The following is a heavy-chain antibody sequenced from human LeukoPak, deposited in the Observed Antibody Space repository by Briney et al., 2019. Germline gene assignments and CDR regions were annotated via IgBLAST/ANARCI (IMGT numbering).Heavy chain of an antibody. J-gene: IGHJ6*03. V-gene: IGHV3-21*01. Sequence: GGSLRLSCAASGFSFSSYAMSWVRQAPGKGLEWISSITTSSTYIYYADSVKGRFTISRDNSKNTLYLQMNSLRAEDTAVYYCAKEGGEDSSSWYVGTTYYYYYMDVWGKGTTVTVSS. CDR3: AKEGGEDSSSWYVGTTYYYYYMDV. CDR2: ITTSSTYI. D-gene: IGHD6-13*01. CDR1: GFSFSSYA.